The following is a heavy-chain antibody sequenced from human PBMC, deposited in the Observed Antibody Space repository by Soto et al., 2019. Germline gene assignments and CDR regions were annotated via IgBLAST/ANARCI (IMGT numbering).Heavy chain of an antibody. V-gene: IGHV4-31*03. D-gene: IGHD2-15*01. J-gene: IGHJ6*03. Sequence: QVQLQESGPGLVNPSQTLSLTCTVSGGSISSGVHYCSWIRQHPEKGLEWLGHIYYSGSTYYNPSRKGRITISVDTSKNQFSLKLNSVTAADTAVYYCARGDCSGCSCYPYFYYDMDVWGTGTTVTVSS. CDR2: IYYSGST. CDR3: ARGDCSGCSCYPYFYYDMDV. CDR1: GGSISSGVHY.